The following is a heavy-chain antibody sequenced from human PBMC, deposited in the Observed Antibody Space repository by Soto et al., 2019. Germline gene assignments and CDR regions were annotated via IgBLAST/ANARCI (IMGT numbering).Heavy chain of an antibody. CDR1: GGSISSGGYY. CDR2: IYSSAST. V-gene: IGHV4-31*03. D-gene: IGHD2-2*01. CDR3: ARGVVPAAIPFDY. J-gene: IGHJ4*02. Sequence: QVQLQESGPGLVKPSQTLSLTCTVSGGSISSGGYYWSWIRQHPGKGLEWIGYIYSSASTYYNPSLKSRVTISVDTSRDQFSRKLSSVTAADTAVYYCARGVVPAAIPFDYWGQGTLVTVSS.